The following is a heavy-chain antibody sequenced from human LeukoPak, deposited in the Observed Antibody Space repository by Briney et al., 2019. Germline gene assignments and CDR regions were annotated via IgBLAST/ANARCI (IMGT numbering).Heavy chain of an antibody. CDR3: ARDWLLTRDYYGSGTFPAFDI. CDR2: INPNSGGT. Sequence: ASVRVSCKASGYSFTGYYFHWVRQAPGQGLEWMGWINPNSGGTNYAQKFQGRVTMTRDTSINTAYMDLSRLRSDDTAVYYCARDWLLTRDYYGSGTFPAFDIWGQGTMVTVSS. D-gene: IGHD3-10*01. J-gene: IGHJ3*02. V-gene: IGHV1-2*02. CDR1: GYSFTGYY.